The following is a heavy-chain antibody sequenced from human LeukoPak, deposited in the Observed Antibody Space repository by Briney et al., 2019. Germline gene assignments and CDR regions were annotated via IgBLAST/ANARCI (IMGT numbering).Heavy chain of an antibody. J-gene: IGHJ4*02. CDR2: ISGSGAST. CDR3: AKDRGPYSGSYQRGPDY. Sequence: GGSLRLSCAASGFTFSSYAMTWVRQAPGSGLQWVSAISGSGASTYYADSVKGRFTISRDNSKNTLYLQINSLRAEDTAVYYCAKDRGPYSGSYQRGPDYWGQGTLVTVSS. CDR1: GFTFSSYA. D-gene: IGHD1-26*01. V-gene: IGHV3-23*01.